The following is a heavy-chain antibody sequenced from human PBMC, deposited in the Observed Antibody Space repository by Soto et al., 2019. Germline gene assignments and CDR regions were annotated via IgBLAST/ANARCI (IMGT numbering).Heavy chain of an antibody. CDR1: GESISSSSYY. D-gene: IGHD2-21*02. Sequence: LSLTCTVSGESISSSSYYWGWIRQPPGKGLEWIGSIYYSGRTYYNPSFKSRVTISIDTSKNQFSLKLSSVTATDTAVYYCARQRTTVVTQAYFDHWGQGALVTVSS. CDR2: IYYSGRT. CDR3: ARQRTTVVTQAYFDH. J-gene: IGHJ4*02. V-gene: IGHV4-39*01.